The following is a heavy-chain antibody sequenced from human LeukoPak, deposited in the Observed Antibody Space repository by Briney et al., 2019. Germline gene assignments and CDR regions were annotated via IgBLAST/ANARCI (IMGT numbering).Heavy chain of an antibody. D-gene: IGHD4-17*01. J-gene: IGHJ4*02. CDR1: GFIVSSNY. CDR3: AKELQDGDFDY. V-gene: IGHV3-53*01. Sequence: GGSLRLSCAASGFIVSSNYMSWVRQAPGKGLEWVSVIYSGGSTYYADSVKGRFTISRDNSKNTLYLQMNSLRAEDTAVYYCAKELQDGDFDYWGQGTLVTVSS. CDR2: IYSGGST.